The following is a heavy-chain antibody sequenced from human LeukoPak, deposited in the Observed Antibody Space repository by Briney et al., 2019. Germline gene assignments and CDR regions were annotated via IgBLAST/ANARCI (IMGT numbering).Heavy chain of an antibody. Sequence: SQTLSLTCTVSGGSISSGGYYWSWTRQHPGKGLEWIGYIYYSGSTYYNPSLKSRVTISVDTSKNQFSLKLSSVTAADTAVYYCARETTVTDRAFDYWGQGTLVTVSS. CDR1: GGSISSGGYY. CDR3: ARETTVTDRAFDY. V-gene: IGHV4-31*03. J-gene: IGHJ4*02. D-gene: IGHD4-17*01. CDR2: IYYSGST.